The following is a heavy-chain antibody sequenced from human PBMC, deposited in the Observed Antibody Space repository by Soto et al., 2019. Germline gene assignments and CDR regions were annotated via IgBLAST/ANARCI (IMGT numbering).Heavy chain of an antibody. J-gene: IGHJ6*02. D-gene: IGHD6-6*01. CDR2: NYYSGIT. Sequence: QVQLQESGSGLVKPSQTLSLTCTVSGGSISSGGYYWTWIRQHPGKGLEWIGYNYYSGITYYNPSLKSRVTIAIDTSKNQFSLKLSSVTAADTAVYYCARGSSIAGLYYGMDVWGQGTPVTVSS. CDR3: ARGSSIAGLYYGMDV. V-gene: IGHV4-31*03. CDR1: GGSISSGGYY.